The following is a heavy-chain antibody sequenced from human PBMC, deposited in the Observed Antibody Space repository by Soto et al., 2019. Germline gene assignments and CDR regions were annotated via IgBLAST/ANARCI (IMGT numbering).Heavy chain of an antibody. CDR2: VSGSGSYI. CDR1: GFTFSSYT. CDR3: ARGRRYYDIWTGQPQGDY. V-gene: IGHV3-21*01. D-gene: IGHD3-9*01. Sequence: GGSLRLSCAASGFTFSSYTLNWVRQAPGKGLEWVSAVSGSGSYIYYADSVKGRFTISRDNAKNSLYLQMNSLRAEDTAVYYCARGRRYYDIWTGQPQGDYWGQGTPVTVSS. J-gene: IGHJ4*02.